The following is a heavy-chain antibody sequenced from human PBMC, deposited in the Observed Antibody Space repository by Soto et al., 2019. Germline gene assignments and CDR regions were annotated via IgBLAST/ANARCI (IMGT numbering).Heavy chain of an antibody. CDR2: ITGSGGST. D-gene: IGHD4-17*01. J-gene: IGHJ3*02. Sequence: GGSLRLSCAASGFTFDDYGMSWVRQAPGKGLEWVSAITGSGGSTYYAESVKGRFTISRDNSKNTLNLQMSSLRVEDTAVYYCAKAYTWDYGLPLIWGQGTMVTVSS. V-gene: IGHV3-23*01. CDR1: GFTFDDYG. CDR3: AKAYTWDYGLPLI.